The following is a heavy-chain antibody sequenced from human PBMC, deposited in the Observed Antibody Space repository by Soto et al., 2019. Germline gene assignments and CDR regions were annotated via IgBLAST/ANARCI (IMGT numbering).Heavy chain of an antibody. V-gene: IGHV3-9*01. CDR1: GFTLADFT. CDR3: ARGNYGEALDI. J-gene: IGHJ3*02. D-gene: IGHD4-17*01. Sequence: EVQLVESGGSLVQPGRSLRLSCAASGFTLADFTMHWVRQGPGEGLEWVSGISWNSAGIGYAGSVEGRFTVSRDNAKNSLYLQLNSLRAEDTALYYCARGNYGEALDIWGQGTMVTVSS. CDR2: ISWNSAGI.